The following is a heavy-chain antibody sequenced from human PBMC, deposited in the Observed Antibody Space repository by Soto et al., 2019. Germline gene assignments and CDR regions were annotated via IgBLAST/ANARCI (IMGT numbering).Heavy chain of an antibody. CDR1: GGTFSSYA. CDR3: AKNPENYYYGMDV. J-gene: IGHJ6*02. CDR2: IIPIFGTA. Sequence: QVQLVQSGAEVKKPGSSVKVSCKASGGTFSSYAISWVRQAPGQGLEWMGGIIPIFGTADYAQKFQGRVTITADESTSTACVELSSLRSEDTAVYYCAKNPENYYYGMDVWGQGTTVTVSS. V-gene: IGHV1-69*12.